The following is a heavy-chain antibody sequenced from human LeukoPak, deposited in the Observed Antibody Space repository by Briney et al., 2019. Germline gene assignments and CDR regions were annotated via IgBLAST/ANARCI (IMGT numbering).Heavy chain of an antibody. V-gene: IGHV4-59*08. CDR3: ARLYPANSSGWYRRGWFDP. D-gene: IGHD6-19*01. CDR1: GGSISSYY. CDR2: IYYSGST. Sequence: SETLSLTCTVSGGSISSYYWSWIRQPPGKGLEWIGYIYYSGSTNYNPSLKSRVTISDDTSKNQFPLKLSSVTAADTAVYYCARLYPANSSGWYRRGWFDPWGQGTLVTVSS. J-gene: IGHJ5*02.